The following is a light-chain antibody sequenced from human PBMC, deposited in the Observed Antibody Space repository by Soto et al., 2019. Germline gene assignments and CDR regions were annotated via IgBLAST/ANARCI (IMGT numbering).Light chain of an antibody. J-gene: IGLJ1*01. CDR3: SSYTSTTPYV. CDR2: EVS. CDR1: SSDVGGYNY. Sequence: QSVLTQPASVSGSPGQSITISCTGTSSDVGGYNYVSWYQQHPGKAPKLMIYEVSNRPSGLSNRFSGSKSGNTASLTISGLQAEDEADYYCSSYTSTTPYVFGTGTKLTVL. V-gene: IGLV2-14*01.